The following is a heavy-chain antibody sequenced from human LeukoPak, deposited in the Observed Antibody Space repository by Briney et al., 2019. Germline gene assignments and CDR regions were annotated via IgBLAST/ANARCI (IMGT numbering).Heavy chain of an antibody. Sequence: GRSLRLSCAASGFTFSSYAMHWVRQAPGKGLEWVAVISYDGSNEYYADSVKGRFTISRDNSKNTLYLQMNSLRAEDTAVYYCASLYGDHDYWGQGTLVTVSS. D-gene: IGHD4-17*01. CDR1: GFTFSSYA. J-gene: IGHJ4*02. CDR2: ISYDGSNE. CDR3: ASLYGDHDY. V-gene: IGHV3-30-3*01.